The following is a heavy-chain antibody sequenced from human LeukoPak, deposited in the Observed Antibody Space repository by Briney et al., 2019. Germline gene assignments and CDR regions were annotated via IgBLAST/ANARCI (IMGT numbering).Heavy chain of an antibody. Sequence: GGSLRLSCVASGFTFSNYLMNWVRQAPGKGLEWVSGISHSGSSIYYADSVKGRFTISRDNSKNTLYLQMDRLRVEDTAVYYCAMALDYWGQGTLVTVSS. J-gene: IGHJ4*02. CDR3: AMALDY. CDR2: ISHSGSSI. V-gene: IGHV3-23*01. CDR1: GFTFSNYL.